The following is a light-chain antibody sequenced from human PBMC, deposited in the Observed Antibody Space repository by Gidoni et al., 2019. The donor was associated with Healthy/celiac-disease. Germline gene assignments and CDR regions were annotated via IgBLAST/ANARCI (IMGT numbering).Light chain of an antibody. J-gene: IGKJ3*01. CDR1: QGISSY. Sequence: DIQLTQSPSFLSASVGDRVTITCRASQGISSYLAWYQQKPGKAPKLLIYAASTLQSRVPSRFSGSGSGTEFTLTISSLQPEDFATYYCQQLNSYFFTFGPGTKVDIK. CDR2: AAS. CDR3: QQLNSYFFT. V-gene: IGKV1-9*01.